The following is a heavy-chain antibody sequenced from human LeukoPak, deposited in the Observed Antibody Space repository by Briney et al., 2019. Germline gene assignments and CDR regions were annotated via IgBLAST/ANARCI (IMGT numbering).Heavy chain of an antibody. CDR2: IYTSGST. V-gene: IGHV4-61*02. CDR1: GGSISSGSYY. Sequence: SETLSLTCTVSGGSISSGSYYWSWIRQPAGKGLEWIGRIYTSGSTNYNPSLKSRVTISVDTSKNQFSLKLSSVTASDTAVYYCAREGLAFGTVRYPRFEYWGQGTLVTVSS. J-gene: IGHJ4*02. CDR3: AREGLAFGTVRYPRFEY. D-gene: IGHD4-11*01.